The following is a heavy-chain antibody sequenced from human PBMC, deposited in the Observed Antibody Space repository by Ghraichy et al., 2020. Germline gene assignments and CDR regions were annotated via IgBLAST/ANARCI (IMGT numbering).Heavy chain of an antibody. CDR2: MYHSGST. J-gene: IGHJ4*02. D-gene: IGHD5-24*01. CDR1: GYSISTDYY. CDR3: ARDYLGDAYNSRFDY. Sequence: SDTLSLTCAVSGYSISTDYYWGWIRQPPGKGLEWIGSMYHSGSTYYNPSLKSRVSISIDTSKNQFSLKLSSVTAADTAVYYCARDYLGDAYNSRFDYWGQGTLFTVSS. V-gene: IGHV4-38-2*02.